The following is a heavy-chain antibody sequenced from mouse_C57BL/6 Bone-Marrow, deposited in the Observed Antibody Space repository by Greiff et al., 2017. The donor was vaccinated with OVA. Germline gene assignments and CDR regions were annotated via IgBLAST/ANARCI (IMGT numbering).Heavy chain of an antibody. CDR2: IDPEDGDT. V-gene: IGHV14-1*01. CDR1: GFNIKDYY. Sequence: EVQLQQSGAELVRPGASVKLSCTASGFNIKDYYMHWVKQRPEQGLEWIGRIDPEDGDTEYAPKFQGKATMTADTSSNTAYLQLSSLTSEDTAVYYCTTVEGNYGSSSYFDYWGQGTTLTVSS. D-gene: IGHD1-1*01. CDR3: TTVEGNYGSSSYFDY. J-gene: IGHJ2*01.